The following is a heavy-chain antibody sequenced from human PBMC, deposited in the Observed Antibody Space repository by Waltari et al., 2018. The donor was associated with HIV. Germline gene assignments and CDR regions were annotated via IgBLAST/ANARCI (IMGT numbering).Heavy chain of an antibody. Sequence: QVQLVQSGAEVKKPGASVKVSCKASGYTFTGYYMHWVRQAPGQGLEWMGWINPNSGGTNYAQKFQGWVTMTRDTSISTAYMELSRLRSDDTAVYYCARSDSSSSPYYYYGMDVWGQGTTVTVSS. D-gene: IGHD6-6*01. CDR2: INPNSGGT. CDR3: ARSDSSSSPYYYYGMDV. J-gene: IGHJ6*02. CDR1: GYTFTGYY. V-gene: IGHV1-2*04.